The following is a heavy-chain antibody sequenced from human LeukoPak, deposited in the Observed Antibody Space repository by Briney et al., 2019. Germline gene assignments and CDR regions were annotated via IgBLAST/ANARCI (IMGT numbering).Heavy chain of an antibody. V-gene: IGHV4-30-4*08. D-gene: IGHD3-3*01. CDR2: IYHSGST. CDR1: GGSISSGDYY. J-gene: IGHJ5*02. Sequence: SETLSLTCTVSGGSISSGDYYWRWIPQPPGKGLEWIGYIYHSGSTYYNPSLKSRVTISVDTSKNQFSLKLSSVTAADAAVYYCASTISTSPGWFDPWGQGTLVTVSS. CDR3: ASTISTSPGWFDP.